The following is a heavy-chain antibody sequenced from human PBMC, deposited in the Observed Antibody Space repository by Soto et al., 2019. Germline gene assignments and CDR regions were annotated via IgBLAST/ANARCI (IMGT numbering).Heavy chain of an antibody. V-gene: IGHV5-10-1*01. CDR1: GYSFTSYW. J-gene: IGHJ6*02. D-gene: IGHD3-3*01. CDR2: IDPSDSYT. Sequence: GESLKISCKGSGYSFTSYWISWVRQMPGKGLEWMGRIDPSDSYTNYSPSFQGHVTISADKSISTAYLQWSSLKASDTAMYYCARHRYYDFWSGYDEGYYYGMDVWGQGTAVTVSS. CDR3: ARHRYYDFWSGYDEGYYYGMDV.